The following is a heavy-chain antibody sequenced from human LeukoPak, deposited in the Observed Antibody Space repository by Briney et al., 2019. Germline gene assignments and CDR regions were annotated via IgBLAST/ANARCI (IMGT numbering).Heavy chain of an antibody. Sequence: GGSLRLSCATSGFSFSNYGMHWVRQAPGKGLEWVAVIWYDGSDKYYGDSVKGRFTISRDNSKNTLYLQMNSLRAEDTAVYYCARAIGTVSGYWGPGTLVTVSS. CDR3: ARAIGTVSGY. V-gene: IGHV3-33*01. D-gene: IGHD1-14*01. CDR2: IWYDGSDK. J-gene: IGHJ4*02. CDR1: GFSFSNYG.